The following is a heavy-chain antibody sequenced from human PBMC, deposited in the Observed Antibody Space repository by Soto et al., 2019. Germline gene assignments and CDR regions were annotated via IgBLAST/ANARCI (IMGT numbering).Heavy chain of an antibody. D-gene: IGHD3-9*01. CDR3: ARAGSPFHSDSTGYWGFDY. Sequence: GGSLRLSCAASGFTFSDHQMNWVRQAPGRGLEWVSVIYSSGTTYYGDSVKGRFTISRDNSKNTLYLQMNSLRTEDTALYYCARAGSPFHSDSTGYWGFDYWGQGTLVTVSS. CDR1: GFTFSDHQ. CDR2: IYSSGTT. J-gene: IGHJ4*02. V-gene: IGHV3-53*01.